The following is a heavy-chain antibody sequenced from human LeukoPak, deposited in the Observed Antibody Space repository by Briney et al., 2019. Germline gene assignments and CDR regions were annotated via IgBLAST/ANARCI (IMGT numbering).Heavy chain of an antibody. CDR1: GFTFGSYS. CDR2: ISSSSSTI. J-gene: IGHJ4*02. D-gene: IGHD4-23*01. V-gene: IGHV3-48*04. Sequence: LTGGSLRLSCAASGFTFGSYSMTWVRQAPGKGLEWVSYISSSSSTIYYADSVKGRFTISRDNAKNSLYLQMNSLRAEDTAVYYCARDATVVNEGDFDYWGQGTLVTVSS. CDR3: ARDATVVNEGDFDY.